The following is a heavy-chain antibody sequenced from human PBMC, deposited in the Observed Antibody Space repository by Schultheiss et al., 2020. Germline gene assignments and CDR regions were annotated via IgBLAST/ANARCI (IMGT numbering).Heavy chain of an antibody. D-gene: IGHD3-10*01. Sequence: GGSLRLSCAASGFTFSSYAMHWVRQAPGKGLEWVAVISYDGSNKYYADSVKGRFTISRDNSKNTLYLQMNSLRAEDTAVYYFARDSLRVRAYSQEPGSLDYWGQGTLVT. CDR1: GFTFSSYA. CDR3: ARDSLRVRAYSQEPGSLDY. V-gene: IGHV3-30-3*01. CDR2: ISYDGSNK. J-gene: IGHJ4*02.